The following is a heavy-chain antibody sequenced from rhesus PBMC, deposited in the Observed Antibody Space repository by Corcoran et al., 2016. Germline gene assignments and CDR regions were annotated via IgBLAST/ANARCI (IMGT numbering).Heavy chain of an antibody. D-gene: IGHD3-16*01. Sequence: QLQLQESGPGLVKPSETLSLTCTVSGGSISNNYWSWIRQPPGKGREWIGRISGSGGSTDYNPSLKSRVTISTATSKTQFSLKLNSVTAADTAIYYCARYSGSYYRDYWGQGVLVTVSS. CDR1: GGSISNNY. CDR3: ARYSGSYYRDY. J-gene: IGHJ4*01. CDR2: ISGSGGST. V-gene: IGHV4-173*01.